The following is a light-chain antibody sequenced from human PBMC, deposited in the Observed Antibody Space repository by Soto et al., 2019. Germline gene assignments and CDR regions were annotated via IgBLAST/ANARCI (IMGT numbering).Light chain of an antibody. Sequence: VLTQSPGTLSLSPGERATLSCRASRSFASSYLAWYQHKPGQAPRLLIYAASSRATGIPDRFIGSGSGTDFTLTISRLEPDDSAVYYCHHYDSSPPYTFGQGTRLEIK. CDR2: AAS. V-gene: IGKV3-20*01. CDR1: RSFASSY. CDR3: HHYDSSPPYT. J-gene: IGKJ5*01.